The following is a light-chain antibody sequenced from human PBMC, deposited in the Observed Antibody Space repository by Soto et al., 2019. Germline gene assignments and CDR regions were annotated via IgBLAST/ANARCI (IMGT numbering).Light chain of an antibody. J-gene: IGKJ3*01. V-gene: IGKV1-39*01. CDR1: QSISSY. CDR3: QQSSSFPLT. CDR2: AAS. Sequence: DIQMTQSPSSLSASVGDRVTITCRASQSISSYLNWYQQKPGKAPKLLIYAASSLQSGVPSRFSGSGSGTDFTLTISSLQPEDFATYYCQQSSSFPLTFGPGTKGDIK.